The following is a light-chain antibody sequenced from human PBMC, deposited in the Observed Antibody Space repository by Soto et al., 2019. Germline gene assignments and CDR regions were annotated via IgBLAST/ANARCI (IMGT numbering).Light chain of an antibody. J-gene: IGKJ1*01. CDR3: QQFNNWSRT. V-gene: IGKV3D-15*01. CDR1: QSVSSN. CDR2: GAS. Sequence: EIVMTQSPATLSLSPGERATLSCRASQSVSSNLAWYQQKPGQAPRLLLYGASTRATGIPARFSGSGSGTELTLTISSLQSEDFAVYYCQQFNNWSRTFGQGTKVDIK.